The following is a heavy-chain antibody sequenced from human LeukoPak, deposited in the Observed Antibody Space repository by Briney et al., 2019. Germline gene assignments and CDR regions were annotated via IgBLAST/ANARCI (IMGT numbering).Heavy chain of an antibody. CDR1: GFTFSSYG. CDR3: AKDNSYGYDY. J-gene: IGHJ4*02. D-gene: IGHD5-18*01. V-gene: IGHV3-33*06. Sequence: PGRSLRLSCAASGFTFSSYGMHWVRQAPGKGLEWVAVIWYDGSNKYYADSVKGRFTISRDNSKNTLYMQMNSLRAEDTAVYYCAKDNSYGYDYWGQGTLDTVSS. CDR2: IWYDGSNK.